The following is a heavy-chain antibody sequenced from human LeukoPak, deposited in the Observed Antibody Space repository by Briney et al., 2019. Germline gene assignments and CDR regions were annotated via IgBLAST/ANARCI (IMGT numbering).Heavy chain of an antibody. CDR1: GFTFSSHA. Sequence: GGSLRLSCAASGFTFSSHAMSWVRQAPGKGLEWVSAISGSGGSTYYADSVKGRFTISRDNSKNTLYLQMNSLRAEDTAVYYCARSVAAADPYYFDYWGQGTLVTVSS. D-gene: IGHD6-13*01. CDR3: ARSVAAADPYYFDY. CDR2: ISGSGGST. V-gene: IGHV3-23*01. J-gene: IGHJ4*02.